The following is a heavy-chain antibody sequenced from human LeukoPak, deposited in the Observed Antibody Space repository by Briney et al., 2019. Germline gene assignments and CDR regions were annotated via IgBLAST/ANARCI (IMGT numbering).Heavy chain of an antibody. V-gene: IGHV3-23*01. Sequence: PGGSLRLSCAASGFTFSSFAMSWVRQAPGEGLEWVSAVSGSGGSTYYADSVKGRFTISRDNSKNTLYLQMNRLRAEDTAVYYCAKDPSLSYDSSSYYYHYWGQGTLVTVSS. J-gene: IGHJ4*02. CDR3: AKDPSLSYDSSSYYYHY. CDR1: GFTFSSFA. D-gene: IGHD3-22*01. CDR2: VSGSGGST.